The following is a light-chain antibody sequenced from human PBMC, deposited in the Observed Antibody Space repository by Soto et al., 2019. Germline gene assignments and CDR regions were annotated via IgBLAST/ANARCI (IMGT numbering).Light chain of an antibody. CDR1: QSVSSN. J-gene: IGKJ4*01. V-gene: IGKV3-15*01. Sequence: EIVMTQSPATLSVSPGEGATLSCMACQSVSSNLAWYQQKPGQGPRLLIYGASTRAAGIPARFSGNGSGTEFTLTISSLQSEDFAVYYCQQYNKWPPLTFGGGTKVEIK. CDR2: GAS. CDR3: QQYNKWPPLT.